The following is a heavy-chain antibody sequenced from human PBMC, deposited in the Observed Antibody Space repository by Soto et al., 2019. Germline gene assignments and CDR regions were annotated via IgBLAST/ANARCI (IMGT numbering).Heavy chain of an antibody. V-gene: IGHV4-30-4*01. CDR1: GGSISSGDYY. J-gene: IGHJ2*01. CDR3: ARDTLGHMVRGVIRWYFDL. D-gene: IGHD3-10*01. CDR2: IYYSGST. Sequence: SETLSLTCTVSGGSISSGDYYWSWIRQPPGKGLEWIGYIYYSGSTYYNPSLKSRVTISVDTSKNQFSLKLSSVTAADTAVCYCARDTLGHMVRGVIRWYFDLWGRGTLVTVSS.